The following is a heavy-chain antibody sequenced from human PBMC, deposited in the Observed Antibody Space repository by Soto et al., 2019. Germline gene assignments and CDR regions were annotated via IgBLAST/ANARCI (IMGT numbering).Heavy chain of an antibody. Sequence: PGGSLRLSCAASGFTFSNYWMTWVRQAPGKGLEWVANIRQDGSEGSYVDSVKGRFTISRDNAKVSLFLQMNSLRAEDTAVYYCARNYYYDSSGYYNQLAYGMDVWGQGTTVTVSS. CDR2: IRQDGSEG. D-gene: IGHD3-22*01. CDR1: GFTFSNYW. J-gene: IGHJ6*02. CDR3: ARNYYYDSSGYYNQLAYGMDV. V-gene: IGHV3-7*03.